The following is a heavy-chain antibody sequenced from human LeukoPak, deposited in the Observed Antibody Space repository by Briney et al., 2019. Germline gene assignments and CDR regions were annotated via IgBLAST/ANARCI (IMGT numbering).Heavy chain of an antibody. J-gene: IGHJ6*03. CDR1: GFTFSSYA. CDR2: ISGSGGST. Sequence: GGSLRLSCAASGFTFSSYAMSWVRQAPGKGLEWVSAISGSGGSTYYADSVKGRFTISRDNSKNTLYLQMNSLRAEDTAVYYCAKRGVTTVTTGDPDLKYYYYYYMDVWGKGTTVTVSS. D-gene: IGHD4-11*01. CDR3: AKRGVTTVTTGDPDLKYYYYYYMDV. V-gene: IGHV3-23*01.